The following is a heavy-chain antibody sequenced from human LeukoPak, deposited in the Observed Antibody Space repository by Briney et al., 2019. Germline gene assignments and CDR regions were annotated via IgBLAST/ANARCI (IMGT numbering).Heavy chain of an antibody. J-gene: IGHJ5*02. V-gene: IGHV1-8*03. CDR3: ARGRSSSGWYPNWFDP. Sequence: ASVKVSCKASGYTFTSHDINWVRQATGQGLEWMGWMNPNSGNTGYAQKFQGRVTITRNTSISTAYMELSSLRSEDTAVYYCARGRSSSGWYPNWFDPWGQGTLVTVSS. D-gene: IGHD6-19*01. CDR1: GYTFTSHD. CDR2: MNPNSGNT.